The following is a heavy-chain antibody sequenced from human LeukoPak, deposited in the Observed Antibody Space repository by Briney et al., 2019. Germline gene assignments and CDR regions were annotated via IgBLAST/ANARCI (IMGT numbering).Heavy chain of an antibody. J-gene: IGHJ3*02. CDR2: IYTSGST. CDR1: GGSISSGSYY. CDR3: ARGVDILTHYAFDI. Sequence: PSETLSLTCTVSGGSISSGSYYWCWIRQPAGKGLEWIGRIYTSGSTTYNPSLKSRVTMSVDTSKNQFSLKLSSVTAADTAVYYCARGVDILTHYAFDIWGQGTMVTVSS. V-gene: IGHV4-61*02. D-gene: IGHD3-9*01.